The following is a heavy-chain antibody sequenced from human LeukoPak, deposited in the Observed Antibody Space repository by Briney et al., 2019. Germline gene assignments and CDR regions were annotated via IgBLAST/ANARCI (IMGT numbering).Heavy chain of an antibody. D-gene: IGHD4-17*01. J-gene: IGHJ3*02. Sequence: GGSLRLSCAASGFTFSSYGMHWVRQAPGKGLEWVAVISYDGSNKYYADSVKGRFTISRDNSKNTLYLQMNSLRAEDTAVYYCAKERLTTVTTQPFDIWGQGTMVTVSS. CDR2: ISYDGSNK. V-gene: IGHV3-30*18. CDR1: GFTFSSYG. CDR3: AKERLTTVTTQPFDI.